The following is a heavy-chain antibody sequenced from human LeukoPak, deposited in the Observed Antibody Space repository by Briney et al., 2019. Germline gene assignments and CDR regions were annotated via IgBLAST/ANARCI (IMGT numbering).Heavy chain of an antibody. CDR1: GFTFSSYW. D-gene: IGHD3-9*01. Sequence: GGSLRLSCAASGFTFSSYWMSWVRQAPGKGLEWVSAISGSGGSTYYADSVKGRFTISRDNSKNTLYLQMNSLRAEDTAVYYCAKDLYDMYYMDVWGKGTTVTVSS. CDR3: AKDLYDMYYMDV. CDR2: ISGSGGST. J-gene: IGHJ6*03. V-gene: IGHV3-23*01.